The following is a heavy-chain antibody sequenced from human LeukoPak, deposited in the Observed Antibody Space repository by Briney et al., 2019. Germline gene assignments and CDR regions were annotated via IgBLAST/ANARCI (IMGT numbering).Heavy chain of an antibody. V-gene: IGHV4-59*01. CDR2: IYYSGST. Sequence: SETLSLTCTVSGGSISSYYWSWIRQPPGKGLEWIGYIYYSGSTNYNPSLKSRVTISVDTSKNQFSLKLSSVTAADTAVYYCARARGYSYVYYYYYMDVWGKGTTVTISS. J-gene: IGHJ6*03. CDR1: GGSISSYY. CDR3: ARARGYSYVYYYYYMDV. D-gene: IGHD5-18*01.